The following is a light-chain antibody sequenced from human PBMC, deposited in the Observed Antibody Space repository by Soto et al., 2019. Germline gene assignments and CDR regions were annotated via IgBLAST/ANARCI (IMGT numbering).Light chain of an antibody. CDR2: RAS. CDR1: QSIITY. J-gene: IGKJ5*01. V-gene: IGKV1-39*01. Sequence: DIQMTQSPSSLSASLGDRVTITCRASQSIITYLNWYQQKPGKAPKLLIFRASTLQSGVPSRFSGGGSGTDFTLTINRLQPEDFATYYCQQSYSHLITFGQGTRLEI. CDR3: QQSYSHLIT.